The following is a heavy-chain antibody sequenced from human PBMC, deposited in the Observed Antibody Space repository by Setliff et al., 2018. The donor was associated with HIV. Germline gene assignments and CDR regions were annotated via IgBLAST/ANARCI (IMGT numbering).Heavy chain of an antibody. Sequence: PGGSLRLSCAASGFTFSDYAMNWVRQAPGKGLEWVSYISSGSGTIYYADSVKGRFTISRDNAQNSLYLQMNSLRAEDTAVYYCAKTLPTLYPPHDYYFAMDVWGQGTTVTVSS. CDR3: AKTLPTLYPPHDYYFAMDV. J-gene: IGHJ6*02. CDR1: GFTFSDYA. CDR2: ISSGSGTI. V-gene: IGHV3-48*01. D-gene: IGHD2-15*01.